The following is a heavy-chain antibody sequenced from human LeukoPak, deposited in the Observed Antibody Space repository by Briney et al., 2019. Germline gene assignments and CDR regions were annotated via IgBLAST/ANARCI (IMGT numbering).Heavy chain of an antibody. CDR2: ISDSGNT. D-gene: IGHD3-9*01. CDR1: GFTLSSYA. V-gene: IGHV3-23*01. CDR3: AKGENVLRYFDWPGDY. Sequence: PGGSLRLSCAASGFTLSSYAMSWVRQAPGKGLEWVSAISDSGNTYHADSVKGRFTISRDNSKNTLYLQMNSLRAEDTAVYYCAKGENVLRYFDWPGDYWGQGTLVTVSS. J-gene: IGHJ4*02.